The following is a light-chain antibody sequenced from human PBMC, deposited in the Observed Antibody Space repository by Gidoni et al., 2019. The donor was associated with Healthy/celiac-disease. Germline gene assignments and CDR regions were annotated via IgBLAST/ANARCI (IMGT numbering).Light chain of an antibody. J-gene: IGKJ1*01. CDR1: QSISSY. CDR3: QQSYSTLWT. Sequence: DIQMTQSPSSLSASVGDRVTITCRASQSISSYLNWYQQKPGKAPKLLIYAASSLQSGVQSRFIGSGLGTDFTLTISILQPKDFATYYCQQSYSTLWTFGQGTKLKIK. CDR2: AAS. V-gene: IGKV1-39*01.